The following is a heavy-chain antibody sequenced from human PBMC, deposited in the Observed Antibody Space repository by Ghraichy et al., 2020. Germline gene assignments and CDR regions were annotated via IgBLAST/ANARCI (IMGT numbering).Heavy chain of an antibody. J-gene: IGHJ4*02. Sequence: SETLSLTCTVSGESISSDDYYWSWIRQSPGKGLEWIGYVFYSGSTYYNPSLKSRVSISIDTSKNQFSLRLNSVTAADTAVYYCARDHKYNILPGFDYWGQGTLVTVSS. V-gene: IGHV4-30-4*01. CDR2: VFYSGST. CDR3: ARDHKYNILPGFDY. D-gene: IGHD3-9*01. CDR1: GESISSDDYY.